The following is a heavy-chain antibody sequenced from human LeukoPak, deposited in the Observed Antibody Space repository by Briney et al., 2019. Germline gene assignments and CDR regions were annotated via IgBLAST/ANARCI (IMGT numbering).Heavy chain of an antibody. CDR3: ARGGRLLVRGTFFDY. V-gene: IGHV1-18*01. Sequence: ASVKVSCKSSGYTFTSYGISWVRQAPGQGLEWMGWISAYNGNTNCAQKVQGRVTMTTDTSTSTAYMEVRSLRSDDTAVYDCARGGRLLVRGTFFDYWGQGTLVTVSS. J-gene: IGHJ4*02. D-gene: IGHD6-13*01. CDR2: ISAYNGNT. CDR1: GYTFTSYG.